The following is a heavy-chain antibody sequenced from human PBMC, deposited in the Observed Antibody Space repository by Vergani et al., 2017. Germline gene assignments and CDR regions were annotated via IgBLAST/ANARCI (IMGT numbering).Heavy chain of an antibody. Sequence: EVQPVEFGGGSVQSGGSLRLSCVASGFSFNTYWMHRVRQVPGKGLMWVARIDEYGNRATYGDFETGRFTISRDNAKNTVFRQMNNLRADDAGVYCCVRTEYCTGIACNTRFDSWGQGALVTVSS. D-gene: IGHD2-8*02. CDR3: VRTEYCTGIACNTRFDS. J-gene: IGHJ5*01. CDR1: GFSFNTYW. CDR2: IDEYGNRA. V-gene: IGHV3-74*03.